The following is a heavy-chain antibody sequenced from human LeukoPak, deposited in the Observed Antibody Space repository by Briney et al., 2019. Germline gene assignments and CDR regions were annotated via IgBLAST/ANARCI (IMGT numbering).Heavy chain of an antibody. Sequence: GASVKVSFKASGYTFTIYGISWVRQAPGQGFEWMGWISAYNGNTNYAQKLQGRVTMTTDTSTSTAYMELRSLRSDDTAVYYCATSVRVPYGMDVWGQGTTVTVSS. CDR1: GYTFTIYG. J-gene: IGHJ6*02. D-gene: IGHD3-10*01. CDR2: ISAYNGNT. V-gene: IGHV1-18*01. CDR3: ATSVRVPYGMDV.